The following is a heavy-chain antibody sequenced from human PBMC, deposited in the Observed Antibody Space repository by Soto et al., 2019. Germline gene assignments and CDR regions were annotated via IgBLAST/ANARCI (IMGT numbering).Heavy chain of an antibody. CDR1: GGTFTNYT. Sequence: QVQLVQSGAEMKRPGSSVKVSCETSGGTFTNYTFNWVRQAPGQGLEWMGWIIPVLNMAKNAQKLQGRITLIADKSTSTVSLELRSLRSEDTAIYFCAKAPTASAPFDYWGQGTLVTVSS. V-gene: IGHV1-69*02. J-gene: IGHJ4*02. D-gene: IGHD2-21*02. CDR2: IIPVLNMA. CDR3: AKAPTASAPFDY.